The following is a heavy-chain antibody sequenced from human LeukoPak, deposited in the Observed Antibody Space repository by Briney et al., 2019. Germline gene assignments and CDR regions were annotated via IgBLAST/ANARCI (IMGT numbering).Heavy chain of an antibody. CDR1: GFTVSSNS. Sequence: PGGSLRLSCAASGFTVSSNSMSWVRQAPGKGLEWVSVIYSGGTTYYADSVTGRFTIPRDNAKNSLYLQMNSLRAEDTAVYYCAREGSWGNNWYFDYWGQGTLVTVSS. D-gene: IGHD1-1*01. CDR3: AREGSWGNNWYFDY. J-gene: IGHJ4*02. CDR2: IYSGGTT. V-gene: IGHV3-66*01.